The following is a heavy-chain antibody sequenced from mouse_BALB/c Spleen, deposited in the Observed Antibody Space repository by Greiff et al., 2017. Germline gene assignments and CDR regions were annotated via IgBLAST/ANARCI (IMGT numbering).Heavy chain of an antibody. CDR3: ARGPDY. CDR2: INPGSGGT. CDR1: GYAFTNYL. V-gene: IGHV1-54*01. J-gene: IGHJ2*01. Sequence: VKLQESGAELVRPGTSVKVSCKASGYAFTNYLIEWVKQRPGQGLEWIGVINPGSGGTNYNEKFKGKATLTADKSSSTAYMQLSSLTSDDSAVYFCARGPDYWGQGTTLTVSS.